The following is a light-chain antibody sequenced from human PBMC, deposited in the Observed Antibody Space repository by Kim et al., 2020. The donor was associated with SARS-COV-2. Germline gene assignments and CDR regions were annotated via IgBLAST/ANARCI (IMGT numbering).Light chain of an antibody. CDR1: SGSIASNY. Sequence: LTQPHSVSEFPGKTVTISCTRSSGSIASNYVQWYQQRPGSAPTTVIYEDNQRPSGVPDRFSGSIDRSSNSASLTISGLKTEDEADYYCQSYDSSNHVVFGGGTQLTVL. J-gene: IGLJ2*01. CDR2: EDN. CDR3: QSYDSSNHVV. V-gene: IGLV6-57*04.